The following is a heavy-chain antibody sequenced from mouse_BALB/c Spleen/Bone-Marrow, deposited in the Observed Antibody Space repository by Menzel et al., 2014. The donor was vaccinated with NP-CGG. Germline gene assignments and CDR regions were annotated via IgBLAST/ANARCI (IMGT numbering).Heavy chain of an antibody. D-gene: IGHD1-1*01. CDR1: GYSFTGYF. J-gene: IGHJ2*01. V-gene: IGHV1-20*02. CDR3: ARSGYYGSSYFDY. Sequence: EVQLVESGPELVKPGASVKISCKASGYSFTGYFMNWVMQSHGKSLECIGRINPYNGDTFYNQKFKGKATLTVDKSSSTADMELRSLASEDSAVYYCARSGYYGSSYFDYWGQGTTLTVSS. CDR2: INPYNGDT.